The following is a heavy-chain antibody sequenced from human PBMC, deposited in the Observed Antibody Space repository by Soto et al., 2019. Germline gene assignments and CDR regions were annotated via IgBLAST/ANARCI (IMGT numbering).Heavy chain of an antibody. CDR1: GFTFSSYA. D-gene: IGHD3-3*01. V-gene: IGHV3-23*01. CDR3: AKAGTYDFWSGYYAYYYYYMHV. J-gene: IGHJ6*03. Sequence: GGSLRLCCAASGFTFSSYAMSWVRQAPGKGLEWVSAISGSGGSTYYADSVKGRFTISRDNSKNTLYLQMNSLRAEDTAVYYCAKAGTYDFWSGYYAYYYYYMHVPGKATTVTVSS. CDR2: ISGSGGST.